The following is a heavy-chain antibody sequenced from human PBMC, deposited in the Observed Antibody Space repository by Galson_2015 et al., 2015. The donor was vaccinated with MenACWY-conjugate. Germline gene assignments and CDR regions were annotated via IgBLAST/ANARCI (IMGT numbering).Heavy chain of an antibody. CDR1: GYSFTNFW. J-gene: IGHJ6*02. CDR3: ARHPPGGRGMDV. Sequence: SGAEVKKPGESLEISCKGSGYSFTNFWIAWVRQMPGKGLEWVGVIDTFNSNVRYSPSFQGQVTISADESISTAYLQWSSLKASDTAMYYCARHPPGGRGMDVWGQGTTVTVSS. V-gene: IGHV5-51*01. CDR2: IDTFNSNV. D-gene: IGHD1-26*01.